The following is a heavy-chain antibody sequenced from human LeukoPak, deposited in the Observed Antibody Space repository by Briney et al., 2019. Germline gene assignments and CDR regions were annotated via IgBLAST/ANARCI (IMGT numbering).Heavy chain of an antibody. D-gene: IGHD2-21*01. Sequence: GGSLRLSCAASGFTFSSYWMHWVRQAPGTGLVWVSRISIDGNITNYADSVKGRFTISRDNAKSALYLQMNSLRADDTAVYYCAREIAGDRPFDSWGQGTLVTVSS. V-gene: IGHV3-74*01. J-gene: IGHJ4*02. CDR1: GFTFSSYW. CDR2: ISIDGNIT. CDR3: AREIAGDRPFDS.